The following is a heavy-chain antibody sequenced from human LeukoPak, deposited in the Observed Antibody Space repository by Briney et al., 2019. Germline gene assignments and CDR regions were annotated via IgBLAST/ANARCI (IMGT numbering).Heavy chain of an antibody. CDR1: GCSISSGFN. Sequence: PSETLSLTCAVSGCSISSGFNWGWIRQPPGKGLEYIGNIHHSGSTSYNPSLKSRVTISVDTSKNQFSLTLRFVTAADTAVYYCARYGHYFDYXGQGTLVTV. CDR3: ARYGHYFDY. CDR2: IHHSGST. J-gene: IGHJ4*02. D-gene: IGHD3-10*01. V-gene: IGHV4-38-2*01.